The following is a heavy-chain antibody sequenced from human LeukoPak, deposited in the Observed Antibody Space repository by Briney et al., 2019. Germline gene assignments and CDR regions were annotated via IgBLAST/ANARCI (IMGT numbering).Heavy chain of an antibody. D-gene: IGHD6-19*01. CDR1: GFTFSSYA. Sequence: PGGSLRLSCAASGFTFSSYAMSWVRQAPGKGLEWVSAISGSGGSTYYADSVKGRFTISRVNSKNTLYLQMNSLRAEDTAIYYCAIFGLAVTEFFDYWGQGTLVTVSS. J-gene: IGHJ4*02. CDR2: ISGSGGST. V-gene: IGHV3-23*01. CDR3: AIFGLAVTEFFDY.